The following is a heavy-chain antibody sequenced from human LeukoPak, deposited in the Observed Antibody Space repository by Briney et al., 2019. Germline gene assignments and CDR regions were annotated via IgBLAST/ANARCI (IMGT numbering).Heavy chain of an antibody. J-gene: IGHJ6*02. CDR2: ISGGGDDT. CDR3: AKDSRESSGHFPYYYYYHYGLDV. D-gene: IGHD3-22*01. Sequence: GGSLRLSCAASGFIFSSSAMSWVRQAPGKGLEWVSAISGGGDDTSYADSARGRFTVSRDNSKNTLYLQMNSLRAEDTAVYYCAKDSRESSGHFPYYYYYHYGLDVWGQGTTVTASS. CDR1: GFIFSSSA. V-gene: IGHV3-23*01.